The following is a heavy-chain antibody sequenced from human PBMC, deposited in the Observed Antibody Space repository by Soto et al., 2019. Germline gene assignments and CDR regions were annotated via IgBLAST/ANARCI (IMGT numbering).Heavy chain of an antibody. D-gene: IGHD3-10*01. CDR1: GYTFTSYG. V-gene: IGHV1-18*01. CDR2: ISAYNGNT. Sequence: ASVKVSCKASGYTFTSYGISWVRQAPGQGLEWMGWISAYNGNTNYAQKLQGRVTITKDTSKNQVVLTMTNMDPVDTATYYCAHRHGFGMWFDPWGQGTLVTVSS. J-gene: IGHJ5*02. CDR3: AHRHGFGMWFDP.